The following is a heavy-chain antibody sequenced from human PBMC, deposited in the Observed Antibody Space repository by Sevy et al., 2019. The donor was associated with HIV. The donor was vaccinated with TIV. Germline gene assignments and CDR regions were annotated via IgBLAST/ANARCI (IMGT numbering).Heavy chain of an antibody. V-gene: IGHV3-23*01. CDR2: LSFGCGEI. J-gene: IGHJ4*02. Sequence: GGSLRLSCAASGFTFSKYSMSWVRQPPGMGLEWVSTLSFGCGEINYADSVKGLFTISRDNSKSSVYLQMNNLRPEDTAVYYCAREGCTKPHDYWGQGTLVTVSS. CDR3: AREGCTKPHDY. CDR1: GFTFSKYS. D-gene: IGHD2-8*01.